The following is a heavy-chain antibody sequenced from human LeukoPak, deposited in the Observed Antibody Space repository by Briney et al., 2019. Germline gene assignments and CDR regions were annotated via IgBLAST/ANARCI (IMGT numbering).Heavy chain of an antibody. D-gene: IGHD6-13*01. CDR1: GFTFSSYA. V-gene: IGHV3-23*01. Sequence: GGSLRLSCAASGFTFSSYAMSWVRQAPGKGLEWVSAISGSGGSTYYADSVKGRFTISRDNSKNTLYLQMNSLRAEDTAVYYCAAVPYSSSWYFDYWVFDYWGQGTLVTVSS. J-gene: IGHJ4*02. CDR3: AAVPYSSSWYFDYWVFDY. CDR2: ISGSGGST.